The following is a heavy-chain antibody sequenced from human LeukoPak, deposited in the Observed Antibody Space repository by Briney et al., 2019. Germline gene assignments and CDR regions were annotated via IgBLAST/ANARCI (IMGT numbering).Heavy chain of an antibody. CDR3: AHSIVYGDPGGGFFDY. D-gene: IGHD4-17*01. CDR1: GGTFSSYA. V-gene: IGHV1-69*05. Sequence: SVKVSCKASGGTFSSYAISWVRQAPGQGLEWMGRIIPIFGTANYAQKFQGRVTITTDESTSTAYMELSSLRSEDTAVHYCAHSIVYGDPGGGFFDYWGQGTLVTVSS. CDR2: IIPIFGTA. J-gene: IGHJ4*02.